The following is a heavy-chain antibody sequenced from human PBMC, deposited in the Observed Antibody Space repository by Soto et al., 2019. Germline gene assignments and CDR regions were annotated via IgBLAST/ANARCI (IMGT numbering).Heavy chain of an antibody. CDR1: GFTFSSYS. CDR3: AKADISSYTWFDP. Sequence: PGGSLRLSCAASGFTFSSYSMNWVRQAPGKGLEWVSSISSSSSYIYYADSVKGRFTISRDNSKNTLYLQMNSLRVEDTAVYYCAKADISSYTWFDPWGQGTLVTVSS. CDR2: ISSSSSYI. J-gene: IGHJ5*02. V-gene: IGHV3-21*04. D-gene: IGHD2-2*02.